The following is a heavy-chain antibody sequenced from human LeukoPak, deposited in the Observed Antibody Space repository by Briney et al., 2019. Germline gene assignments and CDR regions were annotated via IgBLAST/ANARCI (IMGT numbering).Heavy chain of an antibody. J-gene: IGHJ6*02. CDR3: ARTVNGILTGYYRHGMDV. CDR2: IWYDGSNK. D-gene: IGHD3-9*01. Sequence: PGRSLRLSCAASGFTFSSYGMHWVRQAPGKGLEWVAVIWYDGSNKYYADSVKGRFTISRDNSKNTLYLQMNSLRAEDTAVYYCARTVNGILTGYYRHGMDVWGQGTTVTVSS. CDR1: GFTFSSYG. V-gene: IGHV3-33*01.